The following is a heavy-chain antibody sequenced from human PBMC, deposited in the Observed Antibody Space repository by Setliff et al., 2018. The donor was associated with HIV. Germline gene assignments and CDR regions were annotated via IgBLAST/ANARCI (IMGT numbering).Heavy chain of an antibody. CDR2: IYHRGST. J-gene: IGHJ3*02. V-gene: IGHV4-4*02. CDR3: ARGGNDYSNYFLAFDI. Sequence: GVLRLSCAASGFTFSNAWMSWVRQAPGKGLEWIGEIYHRGSTNYNASLKSRVTISIDTSKNQFSLKLSSVTAADTAVYYCARGGNDYSNYFLAFDIWGQGTMVTVSS. CDR1: GFTFSNAW. D-gene: IGHD4-4*01.